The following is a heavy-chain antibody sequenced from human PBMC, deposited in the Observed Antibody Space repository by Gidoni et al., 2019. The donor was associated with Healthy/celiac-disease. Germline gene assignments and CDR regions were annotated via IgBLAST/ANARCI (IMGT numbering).Heavy chain of an antibody. D-gene: IGHD6-19*01. CDR2: IRGSGGST. Sequence: EVQLLESGGGLVQPGGSLRLSCAASGFTFSSYAMSWVRQAPGTGLEWVSAIRGSGGSTYYADSVKGRFTISRDNSKNTLYLQMNSLRAEDTAVYYCAKTLWIAVAAFFDYWGQGTLVTVSS. V-gene: IGHV3-23*01. CDR1: GFTFSSYA. CDR3: AKTLWIAVAAFFDY. J-gene: IGHJ4*02.